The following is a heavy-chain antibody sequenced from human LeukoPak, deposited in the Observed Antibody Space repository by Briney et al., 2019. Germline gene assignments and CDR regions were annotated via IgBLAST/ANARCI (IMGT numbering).Heavy chain of an antibody. CDR2: IYYSGST. V-gene: IGHV4-39*01. CDR1: GDSVSGPNYY. D-gene: IGHD1-14*01. Sequence: PSETLSLTCTVSGDSVSGPNYYWNWIRQPPGKGLEWIGNIYYSGSTYYNPSLKSRVTISVDTSKNQFSLRLTSVTAADTAVYYCGRRGTNLPFDYWGQGTLVTVSS. J-gene: IGHJ4*02. CDR3: GRRGTNLPFDY.